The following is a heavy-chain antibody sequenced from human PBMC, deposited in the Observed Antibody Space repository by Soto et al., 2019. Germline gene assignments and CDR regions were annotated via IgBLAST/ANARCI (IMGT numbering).Heavy chain of an antibody. CDR3: ARDRSIAAHYYYYYGMDV. Sequence: SETLSLTCTVSGGSISSGDYYWSWIRQPPGKGLEWIGYIYYSGSTYYNPSLKSRVTISVDTSKNQFSLKLSSVTAADTAVYYCARDRSIAAHYYYYYGMDVWGQGTTVTV. CDR1: GGSISSGDYY. D-gene: IGHD6-6*01. J-gene: IGHJ6*02. CDR2: IYYSGST. V-gene: IGHV4-30-4*01.